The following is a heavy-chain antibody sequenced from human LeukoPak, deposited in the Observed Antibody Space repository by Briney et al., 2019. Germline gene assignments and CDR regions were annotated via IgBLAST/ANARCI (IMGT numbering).Heavy chain of an antibody. CDR2: IRSKVYGGTT. V-gene: IGHV3-49*04. CDR1: GFTFSSYG. Sequence: PGGSLRLSCAASGFTFSSYGMTWVRQAPGKGLEWVGFIRSKVYGGTTEYAASVKGRFTISRDDSKSIAYLQMNSLKTEDKAVYYCTRHIWFGESYWGQGTLVTVSS. J-gene: IGHJ4*02. CDR3: TRHIWFGESY. D-gene: IGHD3-10*01.